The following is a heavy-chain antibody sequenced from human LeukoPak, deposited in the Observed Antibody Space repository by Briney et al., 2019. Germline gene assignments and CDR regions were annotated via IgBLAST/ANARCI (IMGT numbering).Heavy chain of an antibody. CDR1: GFTFSDFY. CDR3: ARDYGSGSPPSHYYYYMDV. Sequence: GGSVRLSCAASGFTFSDFYMTCIRQAPGKGLEWVSYISSRGSAIYHADSVKGRFTISRDNAKKSLYLQMNGLRAEDPAVSSCARDYGSGSPPSHYYYYMDVRGTGTTVTVSS. CDR2: ISSRGSAI. V-gene: IGHV3-11*04. J-gene: IGHJ6*03. D-gene: IGHD3-10*01.